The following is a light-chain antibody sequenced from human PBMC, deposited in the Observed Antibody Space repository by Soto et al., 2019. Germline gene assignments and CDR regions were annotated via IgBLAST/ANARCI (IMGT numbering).Light chain of an antibody. J-gene: IGKJ2*01. CDR3: QQSYRTPYT. Sequence: DIQMTQSPSSLSASVGDRVTIICRASQSISTFLNWFQQKPGKAPKLLIYAASSLHSGVPSRFSGSGSGTDFTLTISSLQPDDSATYYCQQSYRTPYTFAQGTKLEI. V-gene: IGKV1-39*01. CDR2: AAS. CDR1: QSISTF.